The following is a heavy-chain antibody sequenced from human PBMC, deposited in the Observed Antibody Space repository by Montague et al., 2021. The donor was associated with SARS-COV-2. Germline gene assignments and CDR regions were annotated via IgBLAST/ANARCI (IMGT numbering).Heavy chain of an antibody. Sequence: SLSLSFSASGFTFSSYSMNWVRQAPGKGLEWVSAISGSGGSTYYADSVKGRFTISRDNSKNTLYLQMNSLRAEDTAVYYCAKGGERITMIVVVITLADFDYWGQGTLVTVSS. CDR3: AKGGERITMIVVVITLADFDY. D-gene: IGHD3-22*01. V-gene: IGHV3-23*01. J-gene: IGHJ4*02. CDR2: ISGSGGST. CDR1: GFTFSSYS.